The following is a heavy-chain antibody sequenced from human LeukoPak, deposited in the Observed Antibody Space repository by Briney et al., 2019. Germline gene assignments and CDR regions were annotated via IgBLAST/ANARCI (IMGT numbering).Heavy chain of an antibody. J-gene: IGHJ3*02. CDR2: INPNSGGT. V-gene: IGHV1-2*02. Sequence: ASVKVSCKASGYAFTGYDMHWVQQAPGQGLEWMGWINPNSGGTNYAQQFQGRVTMTRGTSISTAYMELSRLRSDDTAMYYCARVDTTTVTTYGAFDIWGQGTMVTVSS. CDR1: GYAFTGYD. CDR3: ARVDTTTVTTYGAFDI. D-gene: IGHD4-17*01.